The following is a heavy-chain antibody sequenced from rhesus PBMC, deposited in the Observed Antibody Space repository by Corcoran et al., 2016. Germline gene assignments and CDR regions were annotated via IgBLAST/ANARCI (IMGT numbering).Heavy chain of an antibody. Sequence: QVQLQESGPGLVKPSETLSLTCAVSGGSFSSYWWSWIRQPPGKGLEWIGEINGNSGSTTYNPSLKSRVTISKDASKNQFSLKLSSVPAADTAVYYCARFSYWGDHAFDFWGQGLRVTVSS. D-gene: IGHD3-34*01. CDR2: INGNSGST. J-gene: IGHJ3*01. CDR1: GGSFSSYW. V-gene: IGHV4-80*01. CDR3: ARFSYWGDHAFDF.